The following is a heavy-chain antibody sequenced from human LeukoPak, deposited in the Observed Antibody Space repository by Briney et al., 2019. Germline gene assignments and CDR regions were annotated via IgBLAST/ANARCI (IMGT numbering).Heavy chain of an antibody. V-gene: IGHV3-7*01. J-gene: IGHJ5*02. CDR1: GFTFSSYW. Sequence: GGSLRLSCAASGFTFSSYWMSWVRQAPGKGLEWVANIKQDGSEKYYVDSVKGRFTISRDNAKNSLYLQMNSLRAEDTAVYYCARDPYDSSSSGFDPWGQGTLVTVSS. CDR3: ARDPYDSSSSGFDP. CDR2: IKQDGSEK. D-gene: IGHD3-22*01.